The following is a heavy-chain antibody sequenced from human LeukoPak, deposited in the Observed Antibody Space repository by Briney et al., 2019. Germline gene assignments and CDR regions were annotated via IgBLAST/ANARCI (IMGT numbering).Heavy chain of an antibody. V-gene: IGHV3-21*04. Sequence: GGSLRLSCAASGFTFSSYSMNWVRQAPGKGLEWVSSISSSSSYIKYADSVKGRFTISRDNSKNTLYLQMNSLRAEDTAVYYCAKDGGLLWFGELPRTFYYMDVWGKGTTVTVSS. CDR1: GFTFSSYS. D-gene: IGHD3-10*01. CDR2: ISSSSSYI. J-gene: IGHJ6*03. CDR3: AKDGGLLWFGELPRTFYYMDV.